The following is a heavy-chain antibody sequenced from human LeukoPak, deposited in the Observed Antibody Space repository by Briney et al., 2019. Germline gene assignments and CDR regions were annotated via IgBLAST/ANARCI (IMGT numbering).Heavy chain of an antibody. J-gene: IGHJ5*02. Sequence: SVTVSCKASGGTFSSYAISWVQQAPGQGLEWMGRIIPILGIANYAQKFQGRVTITADKSTSTAYMELSSLRSEDTAVYYCARGIVVPAGESGSEFDPWGQGTLVTVSS. D-gene: IGHD2-2*01. CDR3: ARGIVVPAGESGSEFDP. CDR2: IIPILGIA. CDR1: GGTFSSYA. V-gene: IGHV1-69*04.